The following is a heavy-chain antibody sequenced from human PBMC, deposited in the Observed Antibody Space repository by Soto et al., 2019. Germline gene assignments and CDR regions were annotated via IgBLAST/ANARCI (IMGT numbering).Heavy chain of an antibody. CDR3: ARFFSSQFTVTTGRVRSNWFDP. CDR1: GYTFRSYG. CDR2: ISAYNGDT. Sequence: ASVRVSCKASGYTFRSYGISWVRQAPGQGLEWVGCISAYNGDTHYAPNFQDRITLTTETSTDTAYMELRSLRLDDTAVYYCARFFSSQFTVTTGRVRSNWFDPWGQGTLVTVSS. D-gene: IGHD4-17*01. J-gene: IGHJ5*02. V-gene: IGHV1-18*04.